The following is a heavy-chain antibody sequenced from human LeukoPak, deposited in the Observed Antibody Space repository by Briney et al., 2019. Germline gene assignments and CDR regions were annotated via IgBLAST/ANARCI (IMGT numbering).Heavy chain of an antibody. D-gene: IGHD6-6*01. CDR1: GYSFTSYW. CDR3: ARRYSSSSGASDAFDF. J-gene: IGHJ3*01. CDR2: IYPGDSDT. V-gene: IGHV5-51*01. Sequence: GESLKISCKASGYSFTSYWIGLVRQMPGKGLEWMGIIYPGDSDTRYRPSFQGQVSILADKSISTDYLQWSSLKASDTAMYYCARRYSSSSGASDAFDFWGQGTMVTVSS.